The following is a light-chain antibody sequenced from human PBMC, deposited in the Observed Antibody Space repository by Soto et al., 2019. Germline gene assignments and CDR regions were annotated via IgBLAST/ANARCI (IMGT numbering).Light chain of an antibody. V-gene: IGKV3-20*01. Sequence: EIVLTQSPGTLSLSPGEGATLSCRASQRVSTSYFAWYQQKPGLAPRLLIYATSNRATDTPHRFSGSGSRRDFSLTISRLEPEDCAVYYCHQYGASPFTFGGGTKVEIK. CDR2: ATS. CDR3: HQYGASPFT. CDR1: QRVSTSY. J-gene: IGKJ4*01.